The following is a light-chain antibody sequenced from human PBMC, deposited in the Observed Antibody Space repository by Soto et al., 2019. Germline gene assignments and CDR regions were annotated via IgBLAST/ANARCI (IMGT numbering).Light chain of an antibody. V-gene: IGKV3D-20*02. CDR1: QSVSNTY. CDR3: QQRSNWPWT. J-gene: IGKJ1*01. CDR2: GAS. Sequence: EIVLTQSPCTLSLSPGERATLSCRSSQSVSNTYLAWFQQKPGQAPRLLIYGASNRATGIPDRFSGSGSGTDFTLTISSLEPEDFAVYYCQQRSNWPWTFGQGTKVDIK.